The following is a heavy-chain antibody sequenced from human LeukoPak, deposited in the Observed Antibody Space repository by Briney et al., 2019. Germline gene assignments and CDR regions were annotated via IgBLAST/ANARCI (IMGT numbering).Heavy chain of an antibody. V-gene: IGHV4-39*07. Sequence: SETLSPTCAVSGSSISSNSYYWGWIRQPPGKGLEWIGSIYYSGSTYYNPSLKSRVTISVDTSKNQFSLKLSSVTAADTAVYYCARVPDPYGSGSSDYWGQGTLVTVSS. D-gene: IGHD3-10*01. CDR1: GSSISSNSYY. CDR3: ARVPDPYGSGSSDY. CDR2: IYYSGST. J-gene: IGHJ4*02.